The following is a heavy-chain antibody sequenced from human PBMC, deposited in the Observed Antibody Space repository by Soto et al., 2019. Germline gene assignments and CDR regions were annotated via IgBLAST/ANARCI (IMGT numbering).Heavy chain of an antibody. CDR2: IYYSGST. D-gene: IGHD7-27*01. CDR1: GGSISSYY. CDR3: ARAVGMAIIDY. J-gene: IGHJ4*02. Sequence: QVQLQESGPGLVKPSETLSLTCTVSGGSISSYYWSWIRQPPGKGLEWIGYIYYSGSTNYNPSLKSRVTISVDTSKNQFSLKLSSVTAADTAVDYCARAVGMAIIDYWGQGTLVTVSS. V-gene: IGHV4-59*01.